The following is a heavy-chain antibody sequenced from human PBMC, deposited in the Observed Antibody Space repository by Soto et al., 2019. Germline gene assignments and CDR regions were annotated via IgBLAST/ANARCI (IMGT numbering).Heavy chain of an antibody. J-gene: IGHJ6*02. V-gene: IGHV2-5*02. CDR1: GFSLSTSGVG. CDR3: AHLSRGVRGFYYYYYGMDV. D-gene: IGHD3-10*01. CDR2: IYWDDDK. Sequence: SGPTLVNPTQTLTLTCTFSGFSLSTSGVGVAWIRQPPGKALEWLALIYWDDDKRYSPSLKSRLTITKDTSKNQVVLIMMNMDPVDTATYYCAHLSRGVRGFYYYYYGMDVWGQGTTVTSP.